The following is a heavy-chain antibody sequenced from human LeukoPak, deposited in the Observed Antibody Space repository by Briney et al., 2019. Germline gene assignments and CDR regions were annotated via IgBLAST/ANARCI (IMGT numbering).Heavy chain of an antibody. V-gene: IGHV1-69*04. CDR3: ARDLNGGTDAFDI. Sequence: SVRVSCKASGGTFSSYTISWVRQAPGQGLEWMGRIIPILGIANYAQKFQGRVTITADKSTSTAYMELSSLRSEDTAVYYCARDLNGGTDAFDIWGQGTMVTVSS. CDR1: GGTFSSYT. CDR2: IIPILGIA. D-gene: IGHD4-23*01. J-gene: IGHJ3*02.